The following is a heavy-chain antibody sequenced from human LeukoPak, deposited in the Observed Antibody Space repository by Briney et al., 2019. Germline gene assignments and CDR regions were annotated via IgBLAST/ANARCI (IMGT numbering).Heavy chain of an antibody. V-gene: IGHV1-18*04. J-gene: IGHJ5*02. CDR1: GYTFTGYY. D-gene: IGHD1-7*01. CDR3: ARASLELLKFDP. CDR2: ISAYNGNT. Sequence: ASVKVSCKASGYTFTGYYMHWARQAPGQGVEWMGWISAYNGNTNYAQKLQGRVTMTTDTSTSTAYMELRSLRSDDTAVYYCARASLELLKFDPWGQGTLVTVSS.